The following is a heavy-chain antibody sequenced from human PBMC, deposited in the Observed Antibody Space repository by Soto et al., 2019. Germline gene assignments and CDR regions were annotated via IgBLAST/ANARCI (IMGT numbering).Heavy chain of an antibody. J-gene: IGHJ4*02. CDR3: AKGVRDSYDPRFDY. V-gene: IGHV3-43*01. D-gene: IGHD5-18*01. CDR1: GFTFDDYT. CDR2: ISWDGGST. Sequence: EVQLVEPGGVVVQPGGSLRLSCAASGFTFDDYTMHWVRQAPGKGLEWVSLISWDGGSTYYADSVKGRFTISRDNSKNSLYLQMNSLRTEDTALYYCAKGVRDSYDPRFDYWGQGTLVTVSS.